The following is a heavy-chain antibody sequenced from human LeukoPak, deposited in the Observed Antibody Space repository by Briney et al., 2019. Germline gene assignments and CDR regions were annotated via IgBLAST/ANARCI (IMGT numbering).Heavy chain of an antibody. Sequence: ASVNVSCKASGGTFSSYAISWVRQAPGQGLEWMGGIIPIFGTANYAQKFQGRVTITADESTSTAYMELSSLRSEDTAVYYCASKGPGYFWNYWGQGTLVTVSS. CDR1: GGTFSSYA. D-gene: IGHD3-3*01. CDR2: IIPIFGTA. CDR3: ASKGPGYFWNY. J-gene: IGHJ4*02. V-gene: IGHV1-69*13.